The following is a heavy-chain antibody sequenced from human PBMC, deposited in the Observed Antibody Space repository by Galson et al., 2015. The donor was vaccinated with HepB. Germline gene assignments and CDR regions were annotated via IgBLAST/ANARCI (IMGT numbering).Heavy chain of an antibody. Sequence: ETLSLTCAVYGGSFSGYYWSWIRQPPGKGLEWIGEINHSRSTNYNPSLKSRVTISVDTSKNQFSLKLSSVTAADTAVYYCARGVGGYYYGSGSYYYYMDVWGKGTTVTVSS. V-gene: IGHV4-34*01. CDR3: ARGVGGYYYGSGSYYYYMDV. J-gene: IGHJ6*03. CDR1: GGSFSGYY. CDR2: INHSRST. D-gene: IGHD3-10*01.